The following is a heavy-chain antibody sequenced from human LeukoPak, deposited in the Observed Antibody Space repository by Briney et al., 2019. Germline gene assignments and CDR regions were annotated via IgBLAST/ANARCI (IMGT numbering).Heavy chain of an antibody. Sequence: GGSLRLSCAASGFTFNSHWMTWVRQAPGKGLEWVANIKQNGSEQYYVDSVKGRFTISRDNAKKSLFLQLHSLRVEDTAVYYCARLGGMSSYGMDVWGKRTTVTLSS. D-gene: IGHD3-16*01. CDR1: GFTFNSHW. J-gene: IGHJ6*04. CDR2: IKQNGSEQ. V-gene: IGHV3-7*03. CDR3: ARLGGMSSYGMDV.